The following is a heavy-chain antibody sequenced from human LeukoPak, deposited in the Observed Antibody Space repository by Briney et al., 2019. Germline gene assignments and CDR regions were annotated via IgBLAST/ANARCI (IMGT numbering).Heavy chain of an antibody. CDR3: ARGRPAAGTYYYYYMDV. CDR1: GYTFTSYD. CDR2: MNPNSGNT. V-gene: IGHV1-8*01. J-gene: IGHJ6*03. Sequence: ASVKVSCKASGYTFTSYDINWVRQATGQGLEWMGWMNPNSGNTGYAQKFQGRVTMTRNTSISTAYMELSSLRSEDTAVYYCARGRPAAGTYYYYYMDVWGKGTTVTVSS. D-gene: IGHD6-13*01.